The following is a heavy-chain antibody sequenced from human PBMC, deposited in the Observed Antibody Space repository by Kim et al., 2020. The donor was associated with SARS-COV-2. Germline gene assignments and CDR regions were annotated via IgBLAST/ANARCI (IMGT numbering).Heavy chain of an antibody. D-gene: IGHD6-6*01. CDR3: ARGGPLGQLVNYYYYGMDV. J-gene: IGHJ6*02. Sequence: SRGTISVDTSKNQFSLKLSSVTAADTAVYYCARGGPLGQLVNYYYYGMDVWGQGTTVTVSS. V-gene: IGHV4-34*01.